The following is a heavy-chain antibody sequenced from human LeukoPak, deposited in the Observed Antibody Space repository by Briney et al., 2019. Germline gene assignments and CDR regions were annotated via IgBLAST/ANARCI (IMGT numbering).Heavy chain of an antibody. Sequence: SETLSLTCAVYGGSFSGYYWSWIRQPPGRGLEWIGEINHSGSTNYNPSLKSRVTISVDTSKNQFSLKLSSVTAADTAVYYCARGGNYVLDYWGQGTLVTVSS. CDR1: GGSFSGYY. CDR3: ARGGNYVLDY. D-gene: IGHD4-4*01. J-gene: IGHJ4*02. V-gene: IGHV4-34*01. CDR2: INHSGST.